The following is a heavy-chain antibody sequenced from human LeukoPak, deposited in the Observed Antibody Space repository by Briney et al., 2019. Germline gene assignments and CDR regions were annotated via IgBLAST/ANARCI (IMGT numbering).Heavy chain of an antibody. V-gene: IGHV4-34*01. CDR1: GGSFSGYY. J-gene: IGHJ6*02. Sequence: SETLSLTCAVYGGSFSGYYWGWIRQPPGKGPEWIGEINHSGSTNYNPSLESRVTISVDTSKNQFSLKLSTFTAAATTVYYCARVAGYCSSTSCYLYYYYGMDVWGQGTTVTVSS. D-gene: IGHD2-2*01. CDR2: INHSGST. CDR3: ARVAGYCSSTSCYLYYYYGMDV.